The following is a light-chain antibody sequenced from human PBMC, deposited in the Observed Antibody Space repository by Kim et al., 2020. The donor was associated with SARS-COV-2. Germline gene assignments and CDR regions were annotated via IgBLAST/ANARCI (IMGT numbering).Light chain of an antibody. Sequence: SSELTQDPAVSVALGQTVRITCQGDSLRSYYASWYQQKPGQAPVLVVYGKNNRPSGIPDRFSGSSSGNTASLTITGAQAEDEADYYCNSRDSSGHHLFGG. CDR3: NSRDSSGHHL. CDR2: GKN. CDR1: SLRSYY. V-gene: IGLV3-19*01. J-gene: IGLJ2*01.